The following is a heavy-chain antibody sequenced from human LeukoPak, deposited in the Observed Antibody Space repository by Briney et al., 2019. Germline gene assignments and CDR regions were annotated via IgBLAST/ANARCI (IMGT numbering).Heavy chain of an antibody. J-gene: IGHJ4*02. D-gene: IGHD3-3*01. V-gene: IGHV3-43*02. CDR1: GFTFDDYA. Sequence: GGSLRLSCAASGFTFDDYAMHWVRQAPGKGLEWVSLISGDGGSTYYADSVKGRFTISRDNSKNSLYLQMNGLRTEDTALYYCAKDSSRFLEWLSTFVDYWGQGTLVTVSS. CDR3: AKDSSRFLEWLSTFVDY. CDR2: ISGDGGST.